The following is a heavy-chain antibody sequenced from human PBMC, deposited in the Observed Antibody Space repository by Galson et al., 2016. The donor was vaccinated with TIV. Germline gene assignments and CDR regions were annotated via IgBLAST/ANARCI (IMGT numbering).Heavy chain of an antibody. D-gene: IGHD3-9*01. Sequence: SVKVSCKASGYTFTIHPIHWMRQAPGQRLEWLGWISAYNGNTNYAQKLQGRVTMTTDTSTSTAYMELRSLRSDDTAVYFCARDRRDILTGCLLDYWGQGTLVTVSS. CDR1: GYTFTIHP. J-gene: IGHJ4*02. V-gene: IGHV1-18*01. CDR2: ISAYNGNT. CDR3: ARDRRDILTGCLLDY.